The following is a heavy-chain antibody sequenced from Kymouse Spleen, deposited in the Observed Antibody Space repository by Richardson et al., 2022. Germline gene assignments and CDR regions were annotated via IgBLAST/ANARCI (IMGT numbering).Heavy chain of an antibody. Sequence: QVQLVESGGGVVQPGRSLRLSCAASGFTFSSYGMHWVRQAPGKGLEWVAVISYDGSNKYYADSVKGRFTISRDNSKNTLYLQMNSLRAEDTAVYYCAKGYYDSSGYYSYYYYYGMDVWGQGTTVTVSS. D-gene: IGHD3-22*01. CDR2: ISYDGSNK. J-gene: IGHJ6*02. V-gene: IGHV3-30*18. CDR3: AKGYYDSSGYYSYYYYYGMDV. CDR1: GFTFSSYG.